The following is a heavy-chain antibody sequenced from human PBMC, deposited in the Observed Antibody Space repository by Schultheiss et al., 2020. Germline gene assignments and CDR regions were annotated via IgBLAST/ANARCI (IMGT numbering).Heavy chain of an antibody. Sequence: ASVKVSCKASGYTFTSYGISWVRQATGQGLEWMGWISPNSGGTNYAQKFQGRVTMTRDTSISTAYMELSRMRSDDTAVYYCARVGIAVAGTSYYAMDVWGQGTTVTVSS. V-gene: IGHV1-2*02. J-gene: IGHJ6*02. CDR2: ISPNSGGT. CDR3: ARVGIAVAGTSYYAMDV. CDR1: GYTFTSYG. D-gene: IGHD6-19*01.